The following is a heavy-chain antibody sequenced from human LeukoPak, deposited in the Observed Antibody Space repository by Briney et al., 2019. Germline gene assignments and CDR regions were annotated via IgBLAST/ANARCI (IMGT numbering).Heavy chain of an antibody. Sequence: SETLSLTCTVSGYSISSGYYWGWLRQPRGKGLGGIGSFYHSGNTYYNPSLKSRVTISVDTSKNQFSLKMTSVSAADTAVYDCARDDYGGNSGDYWGQGTLVTVSS. CDR3: ARDDYGGNSGDY. J-gene: IGHJ4*02. CDR1: GYSISSGYY. V-gene: IGHV4-38-2*02. D-gene: IGHD4-23*01. CDR2: FYHSGNT.